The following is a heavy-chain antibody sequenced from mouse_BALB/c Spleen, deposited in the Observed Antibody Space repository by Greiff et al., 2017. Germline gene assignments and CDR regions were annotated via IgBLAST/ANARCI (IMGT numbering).Heavy chain of an antibody. D-gene: IGHD1-2*01. Sequence: EVKVEESGGGLVKPGGSLKLSCAASGFTFSSYAMSWVRQTPEKRLEWVASISSGGSTYYPDSVKGRFTISRDNARNILYLQMSSLRSEDTAMYYCAREDYGYGFAYWGQGTLVTVSA. CDR1: GFTFSSYA. CDR3: AREDYGYGFAY. V-gene: IGHV5-6-5*01. CDR2: ISSGGST. J-gene: IGHJ3*01.